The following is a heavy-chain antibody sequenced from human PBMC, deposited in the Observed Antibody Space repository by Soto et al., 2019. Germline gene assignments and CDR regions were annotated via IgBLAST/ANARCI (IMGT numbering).Heavy chain of an antibody. CDR3: AEDGIRDLLAVSAFLLNRSSDL. Sequence: GKGLEWVSAMRGSGSNTYYADSVKGRFTTSRDNSKNTLYLQMNSLRAEDTVFFFQAEDGIRDLLAVSAFLLNRSSDL. CDR2: MRGSGSNT. D-gene: IGHD3-9*01. V-gene: IGHV3-23*01. J-gene: IGHJ2*01.